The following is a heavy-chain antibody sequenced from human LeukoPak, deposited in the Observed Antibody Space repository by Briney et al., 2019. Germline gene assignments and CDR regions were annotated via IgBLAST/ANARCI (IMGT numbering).Heavy chain of an antibody. D-gene: IGHD2-2*01. V-gene: IGHV4-59*01. CDR3: ARGGQLLLPDY. CDR2: IYYSGST. J-gene: IGHJ4*02. CDR1: GGSISSYY. Sequence: KPSETLSLTCTVSGGSISSYYWSSIRQPPGKGLEWIGYIYYSGSTNYNPSLKSRVTISVDTSKNQFSLKLSSVTAADTAVYYCARGGQLLLPDYWGQGTLVTVSS.